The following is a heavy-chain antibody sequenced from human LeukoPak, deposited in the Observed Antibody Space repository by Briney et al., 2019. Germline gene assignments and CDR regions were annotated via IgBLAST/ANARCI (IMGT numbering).Heavy chain of an antibody. V-gene: IGHV4-59*12. CDR1: GGSISSYY. Sequence: SETLSLTCTVSGGSISSYYWSWIRQPPGKGLEWIGYIYYSGSTNYNPSLKSRVTISVDTSKNQFSLKLSSVTAADTAVYYCASIVDTAMVKRFDYWGQGTLVTVSS. J-gene: IGHJ4*02. CDR3: ASIVDTAMVKRFDY. CDR2: IYYSGST. D-gene: IGHD5-18*01.